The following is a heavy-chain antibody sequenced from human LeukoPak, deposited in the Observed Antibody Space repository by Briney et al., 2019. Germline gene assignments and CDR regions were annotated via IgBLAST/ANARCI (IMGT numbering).Heavy chain of an antibody. V-gene: IGHV4-59*08. J-gene: IGHJ3*02. CDR3: ARSIGNCSGGSCYSEDAFDI. Sequence: PSETLSLTCTVSGGSISSYYWSWIRQPPGKGLEWIGYIYYSGSTNYNPSLKSRVTISVDTSKNHFSLKLISVTAADTAVYYCARSIGNCSGGSCYSEDAFDIWGQGTMVTVSS. CDR1: GGSISSYY. D-gene: IGHD2-15*01. CDR2: IYYSGST.